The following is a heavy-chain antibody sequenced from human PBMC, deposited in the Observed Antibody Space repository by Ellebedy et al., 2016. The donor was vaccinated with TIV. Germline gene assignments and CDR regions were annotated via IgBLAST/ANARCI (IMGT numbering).Heavy chain of an antibody. D-gene: IGHD3-3*01. Sequence: GESLKISXVASRIAFDLYGMHWVRQAPGRGLEWVAVISFDGGNQYYADSVQGRFTISRDNSKNTLNLQMNSLRAEDSAVYYCAKVDPRYGVAPFDSWGQGTLVIVSS. CDR3: AKVDPRYGVAPFDS. J-gene: IGHJ4*02. CDR1: RIAFDLYG. V-gene: IGHV3-30*18. CDR2: ISFDGGNQ.